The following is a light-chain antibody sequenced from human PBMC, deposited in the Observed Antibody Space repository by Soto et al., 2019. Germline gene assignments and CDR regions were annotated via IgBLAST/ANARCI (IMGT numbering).Light chain of an antibody. V-gene: IGLV2-14*01. CDR2: EVT. CDR3: SSYTTSITHV. CDR1: SSDIGVYNY. J-gene: IGLJ1*01. Sequence: QSALTQPASVSGSPGQSITISCTGTSSDIGVYNYVSWYQQHPGKAPTLIIYEVTERPSGVSNRFSGSKSGSTASLTISGLQAEDDADYYCSSYTTSITHVFGTGTKVTVL.